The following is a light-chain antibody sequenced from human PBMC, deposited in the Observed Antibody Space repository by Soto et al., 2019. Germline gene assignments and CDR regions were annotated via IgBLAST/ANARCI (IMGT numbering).Light chain of an antibody. CDR1: TGAVTNGHY. J-gene: IGLJ1*01. Sequence: QAVVTQEPSLTLSPGGTVTLTCGSSTGAVTNGHYPYWFQQKPGQAPRTLIYDTTNRHSWTPARFSGSLLGGKAALTLSGAQPEDEAEYYCLLSYNGPYVFGTGTQLTVL. CDR2: DTT. V-gene: IGLV7-46*01. CDR3: LLSYNGPYV.